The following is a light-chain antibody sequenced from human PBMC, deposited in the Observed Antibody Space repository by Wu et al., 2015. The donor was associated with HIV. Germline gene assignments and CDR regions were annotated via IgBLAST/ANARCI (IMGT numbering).Light chain of an antibody. V-gene: IGKV1-9*01. Sequence: IQLTQSPSSLSASVGDRVTITCRASQDISSYLAWYQQKPGKAPKLLIFAASTLPSGVPSRFSGSGSGTDFTLTISSLQPEDFATYSCQQLNSYPLTFGGGTKVEIK. CDR2: AAS. J-gene: IGKJ4*01. CDR3: QQLNSYPLT. CDR1: QDISSY.